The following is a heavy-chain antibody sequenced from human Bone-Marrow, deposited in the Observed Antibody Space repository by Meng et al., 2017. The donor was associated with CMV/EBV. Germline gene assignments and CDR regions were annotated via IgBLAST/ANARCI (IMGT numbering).Heavy chain of an antibody. V-gene: IGHV4-59*01. D-gene: IGHD3-3*01. J-gene: IGHJ4*02. CDR3: ARRSDFWSGYWENYFYY. CDR2: IYYSGST. Sequence: SETLSLTCTVSGGSISSYYWSWIRQPPGKGLEWIGYIYYSGSTNYNPSLKSRVTISVDTSKNQFSLKLSSVTAADTAVYYCARRSDFWSGYWENYFYYWGQGTLVTVSS. CDR1: GGSISSYY.